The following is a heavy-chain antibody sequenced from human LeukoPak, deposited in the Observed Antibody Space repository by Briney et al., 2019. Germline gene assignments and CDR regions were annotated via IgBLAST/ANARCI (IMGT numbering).Heavy chain of an antibody. CDR2: IYSGGST. Sequence: GGSLRLSCAASRFTVSSNYMSWVRQAPGKGLEWVSVIYSGGSTYYADSVKGRFTISRDNSKNTLYLQMNSLRAEDTAVYYCASLMVRGVISPSYYGMDVWGQGTTVTVSS. V-gene: IGHV3-66*01. CDR1: RFTVSSNY. J-gene: IGHJ6*02. CDR3: ASLMVRGVISPSYYGMDV. D-gene: IGHD3-10*01.